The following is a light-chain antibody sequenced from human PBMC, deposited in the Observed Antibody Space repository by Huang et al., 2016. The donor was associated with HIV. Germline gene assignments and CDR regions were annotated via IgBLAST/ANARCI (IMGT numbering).Light chain of an antibody. J-gene: IGKJ1*01. CDR2: AAS. CDR1: QSISADY. CDR3: QQYAGSPWT. Sequence: EIVLTQSPGTLSLSPGERATISCRASQSISADYLAWYQQKPGQAPRLLIYAASSTATGIPDRFSGSGSGTDFTLTIYRLEPEDFAVYFCQQYAGSPWTFGQGTKVEIK. V-gene: IGKV3-20*01.